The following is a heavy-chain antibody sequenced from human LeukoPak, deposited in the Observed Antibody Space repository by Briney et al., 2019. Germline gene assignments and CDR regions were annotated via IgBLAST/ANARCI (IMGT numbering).Heavy chain of an antibody. CDR1: GFTFSNYG. CDR3: AKVLQIPGGPYYDFWSGYFYYFDY. Sequence: GGSLRLSCAGSGFTFSNYGMSWVRQAPGKGLEWVSAISGSGGSTYYADSVKGRFTISRDNSKNTLYLQMNSLRAEDTAVYYCAKVLQIPGGPYYDFWSGYFYYFDYWGQGTLVTVSS. J-gene: IGHJ4*02. V-gene: IGHV3-23*01. D-gene: IGHD3-3*01. CDR2: ISGSGGST.